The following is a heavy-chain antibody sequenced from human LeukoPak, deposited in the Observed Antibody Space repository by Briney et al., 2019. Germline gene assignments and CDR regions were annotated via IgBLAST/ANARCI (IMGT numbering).Heavy chain of an antibody. D-gene: IGHD3-10*01. J-gene: IGHJ4*02. CDR1: GFTFDDYG. CDR3: ARDEGSGSYYNEVSPFYFDY. Sequence: GGSRRLSCAASGFTFDDYGMSWVRQAPGKGLEWVSGINWNGGSTGYPDSVKGRFTISRDNAKNSLYLQMNSLRAEDTALYYCARDEGSGSYYNEVSPFYFDYWGQGTLVTVSS. V-gene: IGHV3-20*04. CDR2: INWNGGST.